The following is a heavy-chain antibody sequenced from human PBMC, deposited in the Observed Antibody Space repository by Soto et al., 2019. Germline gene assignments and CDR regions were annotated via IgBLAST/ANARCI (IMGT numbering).Heavy chain of an antibody. Sequence: SETLSLTCAVSGGSISSNRWWIWVRQPPGKGLEWIGDIYHSGSTGYTPALKSRVTMSVDKSKNLFSLELTSVTAADTAIYYCTTRFDGFGSFEYWRRGTLITVSS. D-gene: IGHD3-10*01. CDR1: GGSISSNRW. V-gene: IGHV4-4*02. CDR2: IYHSGST. CDR3: TTRFDGFGSFEY. J-gene: IGHJ4*02.